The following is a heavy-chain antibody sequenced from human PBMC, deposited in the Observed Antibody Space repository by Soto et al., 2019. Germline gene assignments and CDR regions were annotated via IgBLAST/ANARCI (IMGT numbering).Heavy chain of an antibody. CDR2: IGAYNGNT. CDR3: ARGRQLVGYFYYYLDV. V-gene: IGHV1-18*01. D-gene: IGHD6-6*01. J-gene: IGHJ6*03. Sequence: QVQLLQSGAEVKKPGASVKVSCKASGYTFTNYGITWVRQAPGQGLEWMGGIGAYNGNTHYTQRLQGRVTMTTDTSTSTAYMELRGLRSDDTAVYYWARGRQLVGYFYYYLDVWGQGTTGNVSS. CDR1: GYTFTNYG.